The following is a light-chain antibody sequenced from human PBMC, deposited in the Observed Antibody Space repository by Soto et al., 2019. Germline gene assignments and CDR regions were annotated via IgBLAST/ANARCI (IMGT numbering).Light chain of an antibody. CDR1: QCVNSSH. V-gene: IGKV3-20*01. CDR2: CAS. CDR3: QQYDSSPTT. J-gene: IGKJ1*01. Sequence: IGCTQSPCARALXPXRXXTXXXFVSQCVNSSHLAWYQQRPGQPPRLLIYCASSRATGVPDRFSGSGSGTVFTLTISSLEPEDFAVYFCQQYDSSPTTFGQGTKVDIK.